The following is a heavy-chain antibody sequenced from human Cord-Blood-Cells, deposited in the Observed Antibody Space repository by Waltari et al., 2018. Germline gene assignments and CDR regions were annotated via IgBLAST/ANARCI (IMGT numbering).Heavy chain of an antibody. Sequence: EVQLVESGGGLVQPGGSLRLSCAASGFTFSSYWMHWVRPAPGKGLVWVSRINSDGSSTSYADSVKGRFTISRDNAKNTLYLQMNSLRAEDTAVYYCATGYSSSWYYFDYWGQGTLVTVSS. CDR3: ATGYSSSWYYFDY. CDR1: GFTFSSYW. V-gene: IGHV3-74*01. J-gene: IGHJ4*02. D-gene: IGHD6-13*01. CDR2: INSDGSST.